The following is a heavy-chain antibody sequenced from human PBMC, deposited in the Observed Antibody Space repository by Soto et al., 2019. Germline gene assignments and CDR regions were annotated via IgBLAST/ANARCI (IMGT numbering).Heavy chain of an antibody. J-gene: IGHJ6*02. Sequence: ESLKISCAASGLDFSSEVMCWVRQAPGKGLEWVSSISGSGRTIYHADSMRGRFAISRDNSKNSLYLQLNNLRVDDTAVYYCAKVGPSYYYGMDVGGQGTTVTVSS. CDR1: GLDFSSEV. V-gene: IGHV3-23*01. CDR3: AKVGPSYYYGMDV. D-gene: IGHD1-26*01. CDR2: ISGSGRTI.